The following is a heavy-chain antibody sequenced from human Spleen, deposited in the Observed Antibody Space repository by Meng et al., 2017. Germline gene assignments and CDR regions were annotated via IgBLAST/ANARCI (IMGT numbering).Heavy chain of an antibody. V-gene: IGHV1-69*01. D-gene: IGHD6-13*01. J-gene: IGHJ5*02. CDR3: ARGVAAVGKGFDP. Sequence: QGQLVQSGAEVKKPWSSVKVSCKVSEGKFGTYTINWMRQAPGQGLEWVGGIIPIFEAANYAQKFHGRVTITADDSTTTSYMEVSSLRSEDTAVYYCARGVAAVGKGFDPWGQGTLVTVSS. CDR2: IIPIFEAA. CDR1: EGKFGTYT.